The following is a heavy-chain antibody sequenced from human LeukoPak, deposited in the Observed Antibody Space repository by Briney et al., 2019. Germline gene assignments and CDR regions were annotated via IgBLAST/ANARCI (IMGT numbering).Heavy chain of an antibody. Sequence: ASVKVSCKTFGYTFKSYGISWVRQAPGQGLEWMGWISGYNGNTNYAEKLQDRVTITADESTSTAYMELSSLRSEDTAVYYCARNNVSRIVATIRGFDYWGQGTLVTVSS. D-gene: IGHD5-12*01. CDR2: ISGYNGNT. CDR1: GYTFKSYG. V-gene: IGHV1-18*01. CDR3: ARNNVSRIVATIRGFDY. J-gene: IGHJ4*02.